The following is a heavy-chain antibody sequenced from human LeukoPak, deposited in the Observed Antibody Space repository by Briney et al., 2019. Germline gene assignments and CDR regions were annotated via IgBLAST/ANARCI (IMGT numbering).Heavy chain of an antibody. V-gene: IGHV1-46*01. J-gene: IGHJ4*02. D-gene: IGHD5-24*01. CDR3: ARAADGYNIVY. CDR1: GYTFTSYY. CDR2: INPSGGST. Sequence: GASVKVSCKASGYTFTSYYIHWVRQAPGQGLEWMGIINPSGGSTSYAQKFQGRVTMTRDTSTSIVYMELSSLRSEDTAVYYCARAADGYNIVYWGQGTLVTVSS.